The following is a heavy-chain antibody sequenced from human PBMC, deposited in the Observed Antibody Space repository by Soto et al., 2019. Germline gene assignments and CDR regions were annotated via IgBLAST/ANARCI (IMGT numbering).Heavy chain of an antibody. CDR3: ARPATNFVWLGEHDAFDS. CDR1: GFTFSSYW. CDR2: IKQDGSEK. V-gene: IGHV3-7*01. Sequence: PGGSLRLSCAAYGFTFSSYWMSWVRQAPGKGLEWVANIKQDGSEKYYVDSVKGRFTISRDNAKNSLHLQMNSPRAEDTAVYYCARPATNFVWLGEHDAFDSRGQGTIVTGSS. D-gene: IGHD3-9*01. J-gene: IGHJ3*02.